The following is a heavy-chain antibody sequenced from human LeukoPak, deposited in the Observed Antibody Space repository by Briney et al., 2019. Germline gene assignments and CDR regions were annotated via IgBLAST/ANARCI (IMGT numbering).Heavy chain of an antibody. CDR1: GGSISSYY. J-gene: IGHJ4*02. CDR2: IYHSGST. V-gene: IGHV4-59*12. CDR3: ARDLGFFDY. Sequence: SETLSLTCSVSGGSISSYYWNWIRQPPGKGLEWIGYIYHSGSTYYNPSLKSRVTISVDRSNKQSSLKLNSVTAADTAVYYCARDLGFFDYWGQGTLVTVSS.